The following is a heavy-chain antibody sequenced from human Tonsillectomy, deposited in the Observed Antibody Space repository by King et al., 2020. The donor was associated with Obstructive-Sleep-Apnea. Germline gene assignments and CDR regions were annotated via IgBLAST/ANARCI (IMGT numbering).Heavy chain of an antibody. V-gene: IGHV3-21*01. Sequence: VQLVESGGGLVKPGGSLRLSCAASGFTFSSYSMNWVRQAPGKGLEWVSSISSSSSYIYYADSVKGRFTISRDNAKNSLYLQMNSLRAEDTAVYYCAREFSGGSCYDYWGQGTLVTVSS. CDR2: ISSSSSYI. J-gene: IGHJ4*02. CDR1: GFTFSSYS. CDR3: AREFSGGSCYDY. D-gene: IGHD2-15*01.